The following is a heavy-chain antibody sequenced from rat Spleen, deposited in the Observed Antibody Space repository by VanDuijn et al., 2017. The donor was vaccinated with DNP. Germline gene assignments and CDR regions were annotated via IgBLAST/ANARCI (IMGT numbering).Heavy chain of an antibody. V-gene: IGHV5-25*01. J-gene: IGHJ2*01. Sequence: EVQLVESGGGLVQPGRSLKLSCAASGFTFSNSDMAWVRQAPTKGLEWVASISRTGDTIYYRDSVKGRFTVSRDNAKSTLYLQMDSLRSEDTATYYCAREQHFYFDYWGQGVMVTVSS. CDR2: ISRTGDTI. CDR3: AREQHFYFDY. CDR1: GFTFSNSD. D-gene: IGHD1-10*01.